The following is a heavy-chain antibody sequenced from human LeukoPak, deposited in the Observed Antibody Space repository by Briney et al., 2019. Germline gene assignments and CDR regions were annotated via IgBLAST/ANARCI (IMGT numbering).Heavy chain of an antibody. V-gene: IGHV4-30-2*01. CDR1: GGSISSGGYS. Sequence: SQTLSLTCAVSGGSISSGGYSWSWLRQPPGKGLEWIGYIYHSGSTYYNPSLKSRVTISVDRSKNQFSLKLSSVTAADTAVYYCARLYGPDYWGQGTLVTVSS. CDR2: IYHSGST. J-gene: IGHJ4*02. CDR3: ARLYGPDY. D-gene: IGHD3-10*01.